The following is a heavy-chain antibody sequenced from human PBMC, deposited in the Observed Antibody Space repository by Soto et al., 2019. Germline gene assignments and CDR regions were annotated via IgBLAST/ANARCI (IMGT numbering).Heavy chain of an antibody. J-gene: IGHJ3*02. CDR1: GYTFTCYY. D-gene: IGHD3-22*01. CDR3: ARDHYDSSGYIAFDI. Sequence: GXSVKVSCKASGYTFTCYYMHWVRQAPGQGLEWMGWINPNSGGTNYAQKFQGWVTMTRDTSISTAYMELSRLRSDDTAVYYCARDHYDSSGYIAFDIWGQGTMVTVSS. CDR2: INPNSGGT. V-gene: IGHV1-2*04.